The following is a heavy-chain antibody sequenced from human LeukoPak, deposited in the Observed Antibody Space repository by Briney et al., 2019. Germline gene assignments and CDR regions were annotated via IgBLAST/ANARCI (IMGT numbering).Heavy chain of an antibody. V-gene: IGHV4-34*01. Sequence: SETLSLTCAVYGGSFSGYYWSWIRQPPGKGLEWIGEINHSGSTNYNPSLKSRVTLSVDTSKNQFSLKLSSVTAADTAVYYCARVRKSPRGEKKYYFDYWGQGTLVTVSS. CDR2: INHSGST. CDR1: GGSFSGYY. J-gene: IGHJ4*02. D-gene: IGHD3-10*01. CDR3: ARVRKSPRGEKKYYFDY.